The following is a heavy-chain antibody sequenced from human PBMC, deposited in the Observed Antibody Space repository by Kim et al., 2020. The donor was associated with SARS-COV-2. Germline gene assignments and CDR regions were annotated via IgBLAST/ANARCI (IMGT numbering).Heavy chain of an antibody. J-gene: IGHJ6*02. D-gene: IGHD6-13*01. CDR3: ASGPVAADAYYYYGMDV. CDR2: INSDGSST. V-gene: IGHV3-74*01. Sequence: GGSLRLSCAASGFTFSSYWMHWVRQAPGKGLVWVSRINSDGSSTSYADSVKGRFTISRDNAKNTLYLQMNSLRAEDTAVYYCASGPVAADAYYYYGMDVWGQGTTVTVSS. CDR1: GFTFSSYW.